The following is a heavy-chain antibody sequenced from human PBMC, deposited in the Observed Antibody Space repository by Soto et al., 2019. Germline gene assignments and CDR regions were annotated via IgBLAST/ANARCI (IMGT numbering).Heavy chain of an antibody. D-gene: IGHD3-3*01. CDR2: IYYSGST. V-gene: IGHV4-59*01. CDR3: ARAGYYDFWSGYSNDAFDI. J-gene: IGHJ3*02. Sequence: PSETLSLTCTVSSGSMSGYYWNWIRQPPGKGLEWIGYIYYSGSTNYNPSLKSRVTISVDTSKNQFSLKLSSVTAADTAVYYCARAGYYDFWSGYSNDAFDIWGQGTIVTVSS. CDR1: SGSMSGYY.